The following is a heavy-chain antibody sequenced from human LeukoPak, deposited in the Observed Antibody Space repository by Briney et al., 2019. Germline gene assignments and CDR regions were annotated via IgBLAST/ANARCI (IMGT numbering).Heavy chain of an antibody. CDR2: IYDSGST. D-gene: IGHD3-22*01. CDR1: GGSIKSYY. J-gene: IGHJ6*03. Sequence: SETLSLTCTVSGGSIKSYYWSWIRQPPGKGLEWIGYIYDSGSTNYNPSLKSRVTISLAAAKDQFSLRLSSVTAADTALYYCARVRWLNAYYHYYYMDVWGKGTTVTVSS. CDR3: ARVRWLNAYYHYYYMDV. V-gene: IGHV4-59*01.